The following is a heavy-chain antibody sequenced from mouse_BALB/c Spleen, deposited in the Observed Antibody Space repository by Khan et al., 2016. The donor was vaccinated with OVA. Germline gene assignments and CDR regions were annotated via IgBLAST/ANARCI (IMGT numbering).Heavy chain of an antibody. CDR2: INPSNGYT. D-gene: IGHD2-14*01. CDR1: GYTFTSYT. Sequence: QVQLQQSGAELARPGASVKMSCKASGYTFTSYTIHWIKLRPGQGLEWIGYINPSNGYTNYNQKFKDKATLTADKSSTTAYMQLSSLTSDDSAVYYSVRDAAFHWYDGWFAYWGQGTLVTVSA. V-gene: IGHV1-4*01. J-gene: IGHJ3*01. CDR3: VRDAAFHWYDGWFAY.